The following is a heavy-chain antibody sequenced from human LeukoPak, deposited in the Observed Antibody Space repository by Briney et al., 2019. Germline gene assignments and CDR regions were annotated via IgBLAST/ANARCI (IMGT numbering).Heavy chain of an antibody. Sequence: GGSLRLSCAASGFTFSSYAMYWVRQAPGKGLEYVSDISSNGGSTYYANSVKGRFTISRDNSKDTLYLQMGSLRAEDMAVYYCASEIVVVTAMGDAFDIWGQGTMVTVSS. CDR2: ISSNGGST. D-gene: IGHD2-21*02. CDR1: GFTFSSYA. J-gene: IGHJ3*02. V-gene: IGHV3-64*01. CDR3: ASEIVVVTAMGDAFDI.